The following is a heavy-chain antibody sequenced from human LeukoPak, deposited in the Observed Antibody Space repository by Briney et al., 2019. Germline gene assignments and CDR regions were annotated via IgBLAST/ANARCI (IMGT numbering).Heavy chain of an antibody. J-gene: IGHJ4*02. V-gene: IGHV3-74*01. CDR3: ARGALGAAASY. D-gene: IGHD6-13*01. Sequence: PGGSLRLSCAASGFTFSSYWMHWVRQAPGKGLVWVSRINGDGSSTDYADSVKGRFTISRDNAKNTLYLQMNSLRAEDTAVYYCARGALGAAASYWGQGTLVTVPS. CDR2: INGDGSST. CDR1: GFTFSSYW.